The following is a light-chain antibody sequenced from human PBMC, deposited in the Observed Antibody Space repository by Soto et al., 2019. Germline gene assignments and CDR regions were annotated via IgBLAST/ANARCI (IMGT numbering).Light chain of an antibody. V-gene: IGKV1-39*01. Sequence: DIQMTQSPSSLSASVGDRVTITCRASQSISIYLNWYHQKPGKAPKLLIYAASSLQSGVPSRFSGSGSGTDFTLTISSLQPEDFATYYCQQKDTFGPGTKVDIK. CDR1: QSISIY. CDR2: AAS. J-gene: IGKJ3*01. CDR3: QQKDT.